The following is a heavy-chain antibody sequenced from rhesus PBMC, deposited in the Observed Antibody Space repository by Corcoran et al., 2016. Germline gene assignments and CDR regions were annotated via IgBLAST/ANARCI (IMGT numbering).Heavy chain of an antibody. V-gene: IGHV7-114*01. J-gene: IGHJ4*01. D-gene: IGHD3-16*01. CDR2: SRTKTGKP. CDR1: GYTFTSYG. Sequence: QVQLVQSGAEVKQPGASVKVFCKASGYTFTSYGITWVRQAPGHRLEWMGGSRTKTGKPTYAQGFKERCTYSMDTSISTADLQISSLKAEDTAVYYCARHSGSYYYLFDFWGQGVLVTVSS. CDR3: ARHSGSYYYLFDF.